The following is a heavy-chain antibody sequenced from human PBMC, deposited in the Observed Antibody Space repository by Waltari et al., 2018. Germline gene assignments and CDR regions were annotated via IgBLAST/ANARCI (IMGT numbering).Heavy chain of an antibody. Sequence: QVQLQESGPGLVKPSETLSLTCTVSGGSISSHYWSWIRQPPGKGLEWIGYIYYSGSTNYNPSLKSRVTISVDTSKNQFSLKLSSVTAADTAVYYCASSSVYGDFLDYWGQGTLVTVSS. CDR2: IYYSGST. D-gene: IGHD4-17*01. J-gene: IGHJ4*02. V-gene: IGHV4-59*11. CDR3: ASSSVYGDFLDY. CDR1: GGSISSHY.